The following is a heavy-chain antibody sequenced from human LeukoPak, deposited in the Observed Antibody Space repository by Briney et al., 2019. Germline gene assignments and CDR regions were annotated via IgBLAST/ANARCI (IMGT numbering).Heavy chain of an antibody. CDR2: IIPIFGTA. CDR3: ARVAEDYDSSGYAHGAFDI. J-gene: IGHJ3*02. CDR1: GGTFSSYA. V-gene: IGHV1-69*01. Sequence: SVKVSCKASGGTFSSYAISWVRQAPGQGLEWMGGIIPIFGTANYAQKFQGRVTITADESTSTAYMELSSLRSEDTAVYYCARVAEDYDSSGYAHGAFDIWGQGTMVTVSS. D-gene: IGHD3-22*01.